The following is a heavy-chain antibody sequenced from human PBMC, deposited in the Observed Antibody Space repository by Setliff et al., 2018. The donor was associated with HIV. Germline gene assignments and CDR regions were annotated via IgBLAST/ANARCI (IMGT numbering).Heavy chain of an antibody. Sequence: GASVKVSCKASGYTFTSYGISWVRQAPGQGLEWMGWISAYNGNTNYAQKLQGRVTMTTDTSTSTAYMELRSLSSDDTAVYYCARDPYSSSWNRIDAFDIWGQGTMVTVSS. D-gene: IGHD6-13*01. CDR2: ISAYNGNT. CDR1: GYTFTSYG. V-gene: IGHV1-18*01. J-gene: IGHJ3*02. CDR3: ARDPYSSSWNRIDAFDI.